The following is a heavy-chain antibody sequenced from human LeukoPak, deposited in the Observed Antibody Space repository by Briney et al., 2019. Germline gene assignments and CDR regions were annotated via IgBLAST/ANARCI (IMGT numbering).Heavy chain of an antibody. CDR2: INQSGST. V-gene: IGHV4-34*01. CDR3: ARGELVIVPAVNYYYYYMDV. D-gene: IGHD2-2*01. Sequence: PSETLSLTCAVYGGSFSGYYWSWIRQPPGKGLEWIGEINQSGSTNHNPSLKSRVTISVDTSKNQFSLKLSSVTAADTAVYYCARGELVIVPAVNYYYYYMDVWGKGTTVTVSS. J-gene: IGHJ6*03. CDR1: GGSFSGYY.